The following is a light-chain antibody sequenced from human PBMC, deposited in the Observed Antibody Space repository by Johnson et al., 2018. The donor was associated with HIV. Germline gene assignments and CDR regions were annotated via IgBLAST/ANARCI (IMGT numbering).Light chain of an antibody. CDR3: GTWDSSLSADV. Sequence: QSVLTQPPSVSAAPGQRVTRSYSGSSSNIGNNFVSWFRQLPLRAPKVLIYDNNKRLSGIPDRFSGSKSGTSATLGITGLQTGDEADYYCGTWDSSLSADVFGTGTKVTVL. V-gene: IGLV1-51*01. CDR2: DNN. J-gene: IGLJ1*01. CDR1: SSNIGNNF.